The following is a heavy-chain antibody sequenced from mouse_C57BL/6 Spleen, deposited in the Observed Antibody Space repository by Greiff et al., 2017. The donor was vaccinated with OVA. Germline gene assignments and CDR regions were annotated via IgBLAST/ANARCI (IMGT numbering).Heavy chain of an antibody. Sequence: VQLKESGPGLVKPSQSLSLTCSVTGYSITSGYYWNWIRQFPGNKLEWMGYISYDGSNNYNPSLKNRISITRDTSKNQSFLKLNSVTTEDTATYYCARDYDYDLFAYWGQGTLVTVSA. D-gene: IGHD2-4*01. CDR2: ISYDGSN. J-gene: IGHJ3*01. CDR3: ARDYDYDLFAY. CDR1: GYSITSGYY. V-gene: IGHV3-6*01.